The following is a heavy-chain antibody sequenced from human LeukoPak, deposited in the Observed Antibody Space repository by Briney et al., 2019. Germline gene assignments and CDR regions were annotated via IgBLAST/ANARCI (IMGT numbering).Heavy chain of an antibody. CDR2: IKQDGSEI. CDR3: ARLITSEAGRGMDV. CDR1: GFTFSSYW. D-gene: IGHD1-14*01. Sequence: GGSLRLSCAASGFTFSSYWMSWVRQAPGKGLEWVANIKQDGSEIYYVDSVKGRFTISRDNAQNSLYLQMSSLRVEDTALYYCARLITSEAGRGMDVWGQGTTVTVSS. J-gene: IGHJ6*02. V-gene: IGHV3-7*01.